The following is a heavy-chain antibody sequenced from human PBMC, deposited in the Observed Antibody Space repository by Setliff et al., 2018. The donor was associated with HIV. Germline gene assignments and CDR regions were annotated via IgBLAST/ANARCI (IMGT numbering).Heavy chain of an antibody. CDR1: GDSVSSRSYY. V-gene: IGHV4-61*01. Sequence: SETLSLTCTVSGDSVSSRSYYWSWIRQPPGKGLEWIGYIHYSGSTNYNPSLKSRVTISLDTSRNQFSLKLSSVTAADTAVYYCECYNSDDGYFDNWGQGALVTVSS. J-gene: IGHJ4*02. CDR2: IHYSGST. CDR3: ECYNSDDGYFDN. D-gene: IGHD2-8*01.